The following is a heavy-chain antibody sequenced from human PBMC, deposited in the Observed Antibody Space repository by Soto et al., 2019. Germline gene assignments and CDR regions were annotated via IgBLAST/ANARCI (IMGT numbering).Heavy chain of an antibody. CDR1: GVSIGSPNW. V-gene: IGHV4-4*02. CDR3: ARCLHCSNGCRFDP. Sequence: SEPLSLTCAVSGVSIGSPNWWTWVRQAPGKGLEWIGEMCPSGGTTYNPSLRTRVTISVDNSKNHLSLTLTSVTAADTAIYYCARCLHCSNGCRFDPWGQGALVTVSS. D-gene: IGHD2-8*01. J-gene: IGHJ5*02. CDR2: MCPSGGT.